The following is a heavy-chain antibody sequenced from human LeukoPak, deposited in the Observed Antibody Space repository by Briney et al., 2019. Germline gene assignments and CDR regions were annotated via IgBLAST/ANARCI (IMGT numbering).Heavy chain of an antibody. CDR2: IKQDGSEK. D-gene: IGHD3-3*01. Sequence: GGSLRLSCAASGFSFSSYEMNWVRQAPGKGLEWVANIKQDGSEKYYVDSVKGRFTISRDNAKNSLYLQMNSLRAEDTAVYYCARGGETYYDFWSGYYFDYWGQGTLVTVSS. CDR3: ARGGETYYDFWSGYYFDY. V-gene: IGHV3-7*01. J-gene: IGHJ4*02. CDR1: GFSFSSYE.